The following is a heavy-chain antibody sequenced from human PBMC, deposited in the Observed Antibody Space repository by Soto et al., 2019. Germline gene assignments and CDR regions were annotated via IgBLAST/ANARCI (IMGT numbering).Heavy chain of an antibody. CDR2: ISAYNGNT. J-gene: IGHJ6*02. CDR1: GYTFTSCG. CDR3: AIDPTPPYDYFWSSYYGYYYYGMDV. Sequence: ASVKVSCKASGYTFTSCGISWVRQAPGQGLEWMGCISAYNGNTKYAQKLQGRVTMTTDTYTSTAYMELRSLRSDDTAVYYCAIDPTPPYDYFWSSYYGYYYYGMDVWGQGTTVTVSS. V-gene: IGHV1-18*04. D-gene: IGHD3-3*01.